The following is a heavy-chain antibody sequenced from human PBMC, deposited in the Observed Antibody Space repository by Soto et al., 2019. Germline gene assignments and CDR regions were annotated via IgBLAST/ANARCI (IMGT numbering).Heavy chain of an antibody. CDR2: INPSGGST. V-gene: IGHV1-46*01. J-gene: IGHJ4*02. Sequence: GASVKVSCKASGDTFTSYYMHWVRRAPGQGLEWMGIINPSGGSTSYAQKFQGRVTMTRDTSTSTVYRELSSLRSEDTAAYYCATSRIAAAGTDYWGQGTLVTVS. D-gene: IGHD6-13*01. CDR1: GDTFTSYY. CDR3: ATSRIAAAGTDY.